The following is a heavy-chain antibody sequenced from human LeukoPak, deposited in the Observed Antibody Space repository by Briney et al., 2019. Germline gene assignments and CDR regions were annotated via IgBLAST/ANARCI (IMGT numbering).Heavy chain of an antibody. Sequence: PGGSLRLSCAASGFTFNSYAMSGVRQAPGKGLECVSANSGRGGSTYYADSVKGRFTISRDNSKNTLYLQMNSLRAEDTAVYYCAKEFLNYYDSSGYPPDAFDIWGQGTMVTVSS. J-gene: IGHJ3*02. CDR3: AKEFLNYYDSSGYPPDAFDI. D-gene: IGHD3-22*01. V-gene: IGHV3-23*01. CDR1: GFTFNSYA. CDR2: NSGRGGST.